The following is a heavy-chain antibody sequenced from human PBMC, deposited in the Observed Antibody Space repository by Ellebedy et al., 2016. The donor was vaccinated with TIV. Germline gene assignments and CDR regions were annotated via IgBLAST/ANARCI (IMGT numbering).Heavy chain of an antibody. D-gene: IGHD4-17*01. Sequence: SQTLSLTCAISGDSVSSNSASWHWIRQSPSSGLEWLGRTYYRSKWYNDYAVSVKSRITITPDTSKNQFSLQLKSVTPEDTAVYYCARSKVTTLTRNKSFDYWGQGTLVTVSS. V-gene: IGHV6-1*01. CDR1: GDSVSSNSAS. J-gene: IGHJ4*02. CDR2: TYYRSKWYN. CDR3: ARSKVTTLTRNKSFDY.